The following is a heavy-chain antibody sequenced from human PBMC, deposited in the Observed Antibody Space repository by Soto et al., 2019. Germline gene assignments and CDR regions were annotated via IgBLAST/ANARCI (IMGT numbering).Heavy chain of an antibody. V-gene: IGHV1-18*01. CDR1: GYTFTSYG. CDR3: ARVRRGYSGYDDAFDI. D-gene: IGHD5-12*01. CDR2: ISAYNGNT. Sequence: ASVKVSCKASGYTFTSYGISWVRQAPGQGLEWMGGISAYNGNTNYAQKLQGRVTMTTDTSTSTAYMELRSLRSDDTAVYYCARVRRGYSGYDDAFDIWGQGTMVTVSS. J-gene: IGHJ3*02.